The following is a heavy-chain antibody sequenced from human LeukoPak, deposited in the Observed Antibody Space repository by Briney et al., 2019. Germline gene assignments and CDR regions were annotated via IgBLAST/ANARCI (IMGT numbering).Heavy chain of an antibody. CDR3: ARALNYGSGSYIMDV. J-gene: IGHJ6*03. CDR2: IYSGGST. CDR1: GFTFSSNY. Sequence: PGGSLRLSCAASGFTFSSNYMSWVRQAPGKGLEWVSVIYSGGSTYYADSVKGRFTISRDNSKNTLYLQMNSLRAEDTAVYYCARALNYGSGSYIMDVWGKGTTVTISS. D-gene: IGHD3-10*01. V-gene: IGHV3-53*01.